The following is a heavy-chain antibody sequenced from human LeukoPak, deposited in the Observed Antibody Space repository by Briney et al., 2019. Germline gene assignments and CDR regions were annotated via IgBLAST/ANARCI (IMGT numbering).Heavy chain of an antibody. J-gene: IGHJ4*02. D-gene: IGHD3-9*01. Sequence: GGSLRLSCAASRFPFSSYWMHWVRQAPGKGLEWVSAISGSGGSTYYADSVKGRFTISRDNSKSTLYLQMNSLRAEDTAVYYCAKAYYDILTGYYWSIDYWGQGTLVTVSS. CDR2: ISGSGGST. CDR1: RFPFSSYW. CDR3: AKAYYDILTGYYWSIDY. V-gene: IGHV3-23*01.